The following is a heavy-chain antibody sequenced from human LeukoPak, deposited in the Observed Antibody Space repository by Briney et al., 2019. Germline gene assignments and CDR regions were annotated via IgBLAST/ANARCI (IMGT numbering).Heavy chain of an antibody. CDR2: ISYDGSNK. J-gene: IGHJ4*02. V-gene: IGHV3-30*18. CDR1: GFTFSSYG. D-gene: IGHD6-19*01. Sequence: GGSLRLSCAASGFTFSSYGMHWVRQAPGKGLEWVAVISYDGSNKYYADSVKGRFTISRDNAKNSLYLQMNSLRAEDTALYYCAKDSDSSGWYLVYWGQGTLVTVSS. CDR3: AKDSDSSGWYLVY.